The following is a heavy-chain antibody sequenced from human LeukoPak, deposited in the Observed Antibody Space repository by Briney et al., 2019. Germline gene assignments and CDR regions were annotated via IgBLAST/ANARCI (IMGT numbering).Heavy chain of an antibody. Sequence: GASVKVSCKASGYTFTSYDINWVRQATGQGLEWMGWMNPNSGNTGYAQKFQGRVTMTRNTSISTAYMELSSLRSEDTAVYYCARSDYDYVWGSYRYYYWGQGTLVTVSS. D-gene: IGHD3-16*02. J-gene: IGHJ4*02. CDR2: MNPNSGNT. V-gene: IGHV1-8*01. CDR1: GYTFTSYD. CDR3: ARSDYDYVWGSYRYYY.